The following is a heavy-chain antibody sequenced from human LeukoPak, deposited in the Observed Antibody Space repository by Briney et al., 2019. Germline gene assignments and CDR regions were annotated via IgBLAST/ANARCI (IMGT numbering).Heavy chain of an antibody. CDR3: ARVIRITMIVGGPFDY. D-gene: IGHD3-22*01. CDR2: ISAYNGNT. Sequence: GASVKVSCKASGYTFTSYGISWVRQAPGQGLEWMGWISAYNGNTNYAQKLQGRVTMTTDTSTSTAYMELRSLRSDDTAVYYCARVIRITMIVGGPFDYWAQGTLVTVSS. J-gene: IGHJ4*02. V-gene: IGHV1-18*01. CDR1: GYTFTSYG.